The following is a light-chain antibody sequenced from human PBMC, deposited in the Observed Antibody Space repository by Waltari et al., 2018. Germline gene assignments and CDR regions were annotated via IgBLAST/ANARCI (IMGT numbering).Light chain of an antibody. CDR2: DNN. V-gene: IGLV1-51*01. J-gene: IGLJ2*01. CDR3: GTWDSNLSAVV. CDR1: TSNIGNNY. Sequence: QSVLTQPPSVSAAPGQKVTISCSGSTSNIGNNYVSWYQQFPGTAPKLLIYDNNKRPSGIPDRFSGCKSGTSATLGITGLQTGDEADYYCGTWDSNLSAVVFGGGTKLTVL.